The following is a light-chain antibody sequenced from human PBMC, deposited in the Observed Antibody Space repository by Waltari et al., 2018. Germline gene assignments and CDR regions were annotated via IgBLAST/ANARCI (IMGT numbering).Light chain of an antibody. CDR3: QQSYSIPYT. V-gene: IGKV1-39*01. CDR1: QSISTY. Sequence: DIQMTQSPSSLSASVGDRVTITCRESQSISTYLTWYQQRPGKAPKLLIYAASSLQSGVPSRFSGSGSGTDFTLTISSLQPEDFATFYCQQSYSIPYTFGQGTNLEIK. J-gene: IGKJ2*01. CDR2: AAS.